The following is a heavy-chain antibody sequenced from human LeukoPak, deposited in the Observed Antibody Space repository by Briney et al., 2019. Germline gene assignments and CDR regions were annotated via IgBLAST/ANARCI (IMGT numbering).Heavy chain of an antibody. V-gene: IGHV1-3*01. CDR1: GYTFTSYG. CDR2: INAANGNT. D-gene: IGHD2-2*01. Sequence: GASVKVSCKASGYTFTSYGMHWVRQAPGQRLEWMGWINAANGNTKYSQKIQGRVTFTRDTSASTVYMELSSLRSEDTAVYYCAKDYPEGYCSSTSCYGLFFDIWGQGTMVTVPS. J-gene: IGHJ3*02. CDR3: AKDYPEGYCSSTSCYGLFFDI.